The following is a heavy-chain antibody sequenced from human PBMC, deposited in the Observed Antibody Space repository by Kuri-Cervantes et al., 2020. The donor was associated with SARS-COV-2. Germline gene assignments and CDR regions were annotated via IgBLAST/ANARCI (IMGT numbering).Heavy chain of an antibody. CDR1: GYTFTGYY. J-gene: IGHJ6*02. V-gene: IGHV1-2*04. Sequence: ASVKVSCKASGYTFTGYYMHWVRQAPGQGLEWMGWINPNSGGTNYAQKFQGWVTMTRDTSTSTAYMELSRLRSDDTAVYYCARASVRGIIITYHSYGMDVWGQGTTVTVSS. CDR2: INPNSGGT. D-gene: IGHD3-10*01. CDR3: ARASVRGIIITYHSYGMDV.